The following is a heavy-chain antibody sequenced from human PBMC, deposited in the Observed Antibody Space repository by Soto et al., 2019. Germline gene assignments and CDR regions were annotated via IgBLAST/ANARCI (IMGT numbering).Heavy chain of an antibody. CDR2: ISSSSSYI. D-gene: IGHD6-6*01. J-gene: IGHJ5*02. CDR1: GFTFSSYS. Sequence: EVQLVESGGGLVKPGGSLRLSCAASGFTFSSYSMNWVRQAPGKGLEWVSSISSSSSYIYYADSVKGRFTISRDNAKNSRYLQMNSLRSEDTAVYYCARERGERARPDWFDPWGQGTLVTVSS. CDR3: ARERGERARPDWFDP. V-gene: IGHV3-21*04.